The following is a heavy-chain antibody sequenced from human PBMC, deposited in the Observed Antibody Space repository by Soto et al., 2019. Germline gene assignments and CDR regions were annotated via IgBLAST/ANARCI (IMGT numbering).Heavy chain of an antibody. CDR2: IKQDGSVR. D-gene: IGHD6-19*01. CDR1: GFTFSSCW. J-gene: IGHJ5*02. V-gene: IGHV3-7*03. Sequence: GGSLRLSCVASGFTFSSCWMSWVRQAPGKGLEWVANIKQDGSVRYYVDSVKGRFTISRDNAMNSLYLQMNSLRVEDTAMYYCARGFSSTPNWFDPWGQGTLVTVSS. CDR3: ARGFSSTPNWFDP.